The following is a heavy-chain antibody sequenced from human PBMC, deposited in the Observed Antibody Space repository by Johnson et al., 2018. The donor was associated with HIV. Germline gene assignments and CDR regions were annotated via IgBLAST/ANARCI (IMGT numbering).Heavy chain of an antibody. V-gene: IGHV3-30*04. D-gene: IGHD4-23*01. CDR3: GRVTQHVVRVGSDAFDI. CDR2: ISYDGSNK. J-gene: IGHJ3*02. Sequence: QVQLVESGGGVVQPGRSLRLSCAVSGFTFSSYPMHWVRQAPGKGLEWVAVISYDGSNKYYADSVKGRFTISRDNSKNTLYLQMNSLRAEETAVYYCGRVTQHVVRVGSDAFDIWGQGTMVTVSS. CDR1: GFTFSSYP.